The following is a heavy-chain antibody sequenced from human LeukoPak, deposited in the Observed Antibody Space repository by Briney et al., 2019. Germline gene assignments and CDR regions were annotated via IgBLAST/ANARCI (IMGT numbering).Heavy chain of an antibody. Sequence: SETLSLTCTVSGGPISSGGYYWSWIRQHLGKGLEWIGYIYYSGSTYYNPSLKSRVTISVDTSKNQFSLKLSSVTAADTAVYYCARGFNYDFWSGKYYFDYWGQGTLVTVSS. J-gene: IGHJ4*02. CDR1: GGPISSGGYY. D-gene: IGHD3-3*01. CDR2: IYYSGST. CDR3: ARGFNYDFWSGKYYFDY. V-gene: IGHV4-31*03.